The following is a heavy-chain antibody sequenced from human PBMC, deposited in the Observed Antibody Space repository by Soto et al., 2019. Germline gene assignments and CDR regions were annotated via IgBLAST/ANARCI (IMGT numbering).Heavy chain of an antibody. V-gene: IGHV4-31*02. D-gene: IGHD2-2*01. CDR3: ARLGYCSSTSCRDDFWSGYYKDYYYGMDV. CDR2: TYYRGST. CDR1: GGSHSSAGYY. Sequence: PTETQSPRWTFSGGSHSSAGYYWIWIRQPPGKSLEWIVYTYYRGSTYYNPSLKSRVTISVDTSKNQFSLKLSSVTAADTAVYYCARLGYCSSTSCRDDFWSGYYKDYYYGMDVWGQGTTVTVSS. J-gene: IGHJ6*02.